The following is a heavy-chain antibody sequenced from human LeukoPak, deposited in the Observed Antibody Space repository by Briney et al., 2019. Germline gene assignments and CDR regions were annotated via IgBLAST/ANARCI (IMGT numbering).Heavy chain of an antibody. J-gene: IGHJ4*02. CDR3: ARGYCTSSSCYNDY. CDR2: ISYDGSNK. D-gene: IGHD2-2*02. CDR1: GFTFSSYA. Sequence: GGSLRLSCAASGFTFSSYAMHWVRQAPGKGLEWVAVISYDGSNKYYADSVKGRFTISRDNSKNTLYLQMNSLGAEDTAVYSCARGYCTSSSCYNDYWGQGTLVTVSS. V-gene: IGHV3-30*04.